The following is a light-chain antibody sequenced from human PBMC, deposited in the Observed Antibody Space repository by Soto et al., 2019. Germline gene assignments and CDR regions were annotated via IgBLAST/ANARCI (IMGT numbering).Light chain of an antibody. CDR2: EVT. V-gene: IGLV2-14*01. Sequence: QSVLTQPPSASGSPGQSVTISCTGTSSDVGAYKFVSWYQQYPGKSPKLLIYEVTHRPSGVSNRLSGSKSGNTASLTISGLQAEDEADYYCSSYTISNTLPFVFGTGTKVTVL. CDR3: SSYTISNTLPFV. CDR1: SSDVGAYKF. J-gene: IGLJ1*01.